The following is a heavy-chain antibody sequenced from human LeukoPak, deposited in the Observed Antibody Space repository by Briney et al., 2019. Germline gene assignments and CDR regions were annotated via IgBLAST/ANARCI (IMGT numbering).Heavy chain of an antibody. Sequence: SETLSLTCTVSGGSISSYYWSWIRQPPGKVLEYIGYIYYSGYTNYNPSLKSRVTISVDTSKNQFFLKLSSVTAADTAVYYCARETSQKGAHYMDVWGKGTTVTISS. J-gene: IGHJ6*03. CDR1: GGSISSYY. D-gene: IGHD3-16*01. CDR3: ARETSQKGAHYMDV. V-gene: IGHV4-59*01. CDR2: IYYSGYT.